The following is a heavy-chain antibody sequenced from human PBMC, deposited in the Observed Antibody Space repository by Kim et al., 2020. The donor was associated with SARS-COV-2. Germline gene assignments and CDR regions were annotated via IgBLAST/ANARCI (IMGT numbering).Heavy chain of an antibody. CDR2: SRNKANGYTT. D-gene: IGHD3-10*01. CDR1: GFTFSNYY. Sequence: GGSLRLSCAASGFTFSNYYIDWVRQGPGKGPEWVGRSRNKANGYTTEYAASVKGRFTISRDDSKNSLYLQMSNLKTEDTAVYYCVRSYINWLDWFDSWGQGTLVTVSS. V-gene: IGHV3-72*01. J-gene: IGHJ5*01. CDR3: VRSYINWLDWFDS.